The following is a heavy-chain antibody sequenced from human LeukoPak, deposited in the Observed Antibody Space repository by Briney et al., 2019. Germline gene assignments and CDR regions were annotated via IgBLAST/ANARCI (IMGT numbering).Heavy chain of an antibody. V-gene: IGHV1-69*13. CDR3: ARVVMPGIAAAGTPSDY. Sequence: SVKVSCKASGGTFSSYAISWVRQAPGQGLEWMGGIIPIFGTANYAQKFQGRVTITADESTSTAYMELSSLRSEDTAVYYCARVVMPGIAAAGTPSDYWGQGTLVTVSS. CDR2: IIPIFGTA. J-gene: IGHJ4*02. CDR1: GGTFSSYA. D-gene: IGHD6-13*01.